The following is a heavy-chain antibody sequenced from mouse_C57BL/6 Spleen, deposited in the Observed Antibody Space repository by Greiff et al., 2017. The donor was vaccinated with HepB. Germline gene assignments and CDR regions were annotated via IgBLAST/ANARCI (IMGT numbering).Heavy chain of an antibody. V-gene: IGHV1-82*01. CDR2: IYPGDGDT. D-gene: IGHD1-1*01. J-gene: IGHJ4*01. CDR3: ARSRYYGTSYYYATDY. Sequence: VQVVESGPELVKPGASVKISCKASGYAFSSSWMNWVKQRPGKGLEWIGRIYPGDGDTNYNGKFKGKATLTADKSSSTAYMQLSSLTSEDSAVYFCARSRYYGTSYYYATDYWGQGTSVTVSS. CDR1: GYAFSSSW.